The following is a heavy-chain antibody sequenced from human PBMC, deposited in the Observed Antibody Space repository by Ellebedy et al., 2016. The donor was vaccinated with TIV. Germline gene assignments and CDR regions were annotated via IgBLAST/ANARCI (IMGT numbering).Heavy chain of an antibody. CDR3: AGRGYSYGAFYI. Sequence: GESLKISCVVSGFAISSYAMDWVRQAPGKGLEWVAVISHDGNNQYYGDSVKGRFTISRDSSKNTLYLEMNGLRVEDTAVYYCAGRGYSYGAFYIWGQGTLVTVSS. D-gene: IGHD5-18*01. CDR2: ISHDGNNQ. V-gene: IGHV3-30-3*01. J-gene: IGHJ4*02. CDR1: GFAISSYA.